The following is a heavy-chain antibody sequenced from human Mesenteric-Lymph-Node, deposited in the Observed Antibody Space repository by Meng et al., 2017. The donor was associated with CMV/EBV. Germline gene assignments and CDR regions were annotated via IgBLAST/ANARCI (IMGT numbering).Heavy chain of an antibody. D-gene: IGHD1-20*01. Sequence: ETLSLTCATSGFSFSGHGMNWVRQAPGKGLEWVSYIGYRSSTIYYADSVKGRFTISRDNAKNSLYLQMDRLRVEDTAVYYCVRKEVTGSASGPFDYWGQGTLVTVSS. CDR1: GFSFSGHG. J-gene: IGHJ4*02. CDR3: VRKEVTGSASGPFDY. V-gene: IGHV3-48*01. CDR2: IGYRSSTI.